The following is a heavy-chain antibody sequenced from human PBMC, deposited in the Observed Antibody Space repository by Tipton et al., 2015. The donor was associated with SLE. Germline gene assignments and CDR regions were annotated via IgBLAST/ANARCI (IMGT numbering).Heavy chain of an antibody. D-gene: IGHD3-10*01. Sequence: TLSLTCAVYGGSFSGYSWSWIRQPPGKGLEWIGYIYHSGSTYYNPSLKSRVTISVDRSKNQFSLKLSSVTAADTAVYYCARLSDGSGGDAFDIWGQGTMVTVSS. V-gene: IGHV4-30-2*01. CDR3: ARLSDGSGGDAFDI. CDR1: GGSFSGYS. J-gene: IGHJ3*02. CDR2: IYHSGST.